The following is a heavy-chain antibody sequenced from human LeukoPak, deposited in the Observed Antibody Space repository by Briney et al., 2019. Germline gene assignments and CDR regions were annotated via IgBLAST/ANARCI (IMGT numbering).Heavy chain of an antibody. V-gene: IGHV1-69*13. J-gene: IGHJ4*02. CDR1: GGTFSSYA. D-gene: IGHD3-22*01. CDR2: IIPIFGTA. Sequence: SVKVSCKASGGTFSSYAISWVRQAPGQGLEWMGGIIPIFGTANYAQKFQGRVTITADESTSTAYMELSSLRSEDTAVYYCAKAQYYYDSSGYRNFDYWGQGTLVTVSS. CDR3: AKAQYYYDSSGYRNFDY.